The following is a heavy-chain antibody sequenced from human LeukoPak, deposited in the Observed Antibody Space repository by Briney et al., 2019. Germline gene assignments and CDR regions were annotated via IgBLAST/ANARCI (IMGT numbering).Heavy chain of an antibody. CDR1: GFTFTSYA. CDR2: IWYDGSNK. D-gene: IGHD4-17*01. Sequence: GGSLRLSCVASGFTFTSYAMHWVRQAPGKGLEWVAVIWYDGSNKYYADSVKGRFTISRDNSKNTLYLQMNSLRAEDTAVYYCARAHDYGDYPRDWGQGTLVTVSS. CDR3: ARAHDYGDYPRD. J-gene: IGHJ4*02. V-gene: IGHV3-33*08.